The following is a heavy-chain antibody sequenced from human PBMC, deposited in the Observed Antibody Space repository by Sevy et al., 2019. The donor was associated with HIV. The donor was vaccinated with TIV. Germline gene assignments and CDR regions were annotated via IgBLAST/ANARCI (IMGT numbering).Heavy chain of an antibody. Sequence: SETLSLICSVSGGSITNYYWSWIRQSPGKGLEWIGYIHGTGITNYNPSLNSRVTMSVDMFRNQFSLKLSSVTAAGTAVYYCAGVPLWEQQVVRDYWGPGTLVTVSS. CDR1: GGSITNYY. J-gene: IGHJ4*02. CDR3: AGVPLWEQQVVRDY. V-gene: IGHV4-59*13. CDR2: IHGTGIT. D-gene: IGHD6-13*01.